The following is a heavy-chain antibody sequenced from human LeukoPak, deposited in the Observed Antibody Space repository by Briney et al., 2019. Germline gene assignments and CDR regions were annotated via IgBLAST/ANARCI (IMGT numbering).Heavy chain of an antibody. CDR3: ARQATNWYSFDS. J-gene: IGHJ4*02. CDR2: IYPDDSDV. Sequence: GESLNISCKGSGYSFTSNWIGWVRQMPGKGLEWMGIIYPDDSDVRYSPSFQGQVTISADKSISTAYLQWRSLKASDTAMYYCARQATNWYSFDSGGRGTLVTVSS. V-gene: IGHV5-51*01. D-gene: IGHD1-1*01. CDR1: GYSFTSNW.